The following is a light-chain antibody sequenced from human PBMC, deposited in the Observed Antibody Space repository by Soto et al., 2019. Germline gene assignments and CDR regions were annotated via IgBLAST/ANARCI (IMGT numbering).Light chain of an antibody. V-gene: IGLV1-44*01. CDR2: SNN. J-gene: IGLJ2*01. CDR1: SSNIGSKT. CDR3: AAWDDSLNGVV. Sequence: QFVLTQAPSGSGTPGQRVTISCSGSSSNIGSKTVNWYQQLPGTAPKLLIYSNNQRPSGVPDRFSGSKSGTSASLAISGLQSEDEADYYCAAWDDSLNGVVFGGGTKLTVL.